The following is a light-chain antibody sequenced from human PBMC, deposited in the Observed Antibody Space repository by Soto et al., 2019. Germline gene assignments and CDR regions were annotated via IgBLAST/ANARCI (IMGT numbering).Light chain of an antibody. CDR3: HQYGSAPSN. J-gene: IGKJ2*01. V-gene: IGKV3-20*01. Sequence: EIVLTQSPGTLSLSPGDTATLSCRASQNIISSYVAWYQQRPGQTLRLLIFGGGSRAPGIPDRFRGRGSGRDFTLTISRLQPEDFAVYICHQYGSAPSNFGQGTRLEI. CDR1: QNIISSY. CDR2: GGG.